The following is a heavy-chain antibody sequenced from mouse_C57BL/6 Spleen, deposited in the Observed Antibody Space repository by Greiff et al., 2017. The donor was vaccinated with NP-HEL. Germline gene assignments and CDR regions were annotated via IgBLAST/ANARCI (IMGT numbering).Heavy chain of an antibody. CDR1: GYTFTSYG. Sequence: QVQLKESGAELARPGASVKLSCKASGYTFTSYGISWVKQRTGQGLEWIGEIYPRSGNTYYNEKFKGKATLTADKSSSTAYMELRSLTSEDSAVYFCARGDGKPYFDYWGQGTLLTVSS. CDR3: ARGDGKPYFDY. D-gene: IGHD2-1*01. J-gene: IGHJ2*01. CDR2: IYPRSGNT. V-gene: IGHV1-81*01.